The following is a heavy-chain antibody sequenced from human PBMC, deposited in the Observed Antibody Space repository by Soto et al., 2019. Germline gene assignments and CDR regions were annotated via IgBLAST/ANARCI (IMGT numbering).Heavy chain of an antibody. J-gene: IGHJ6*02. CDR2: IIPILGIA. D-gene: IGHD2-15*01. CDR3: ARDRKGGPMDV. V-gene: IGHV1-69*08. Sequence: QVQLVQSGAEVKKPGSSVKVSCKASAGTFSSYTISWVRQAPGQGLEWMGRIIPILGIANYAQKFRGRVTITADKSTSTAYMELSSLRSEDTAVYYCARDRKGGPMDVWGQGTTVTVSS. CDR1: AGTFSSYT.